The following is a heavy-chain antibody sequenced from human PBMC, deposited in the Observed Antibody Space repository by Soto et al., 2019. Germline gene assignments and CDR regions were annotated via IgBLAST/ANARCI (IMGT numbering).Heavy chain of an antibody. CDR3: ARDAPYYYEDSYYGMDV. J-gene: IGHJ6*02. Sequence: QVQLVQSGAEVKKPGSSVKVSCKASGGTFSSYAISWVRQAPGQGLEWMGGIIPIFGTANYAQKFQGRVTITADESTSTAYMELSSLRSEDTAVYYCARDAPYYYEDSYYGMDVWGQGTTVTVSS. CDR2: IIPIFGTA. V-gene: IGHV1-69*12. CDR1: GGTFSSYA. D-gene: IGHD3-22*01.